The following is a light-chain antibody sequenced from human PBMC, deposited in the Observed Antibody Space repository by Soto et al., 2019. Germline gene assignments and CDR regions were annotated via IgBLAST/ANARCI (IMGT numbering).Light chain of an antibody. CDR1: QSVLYSSNNKNN. CDR3: QQYNNWWT. CDR2: YAS. Sequence: DIVMTQYPDSLAVSLGERATINCKSSQSVLYSSNNKNNLAWYQQKPGQAPRLLISYASTRATGIPARFSGTGSGKEFTLTISNLQSEDSAVYYCQQYNNWWTFGQGTKVDI. V-gene: IGKV4-1*01. J-gene: IGKJ1*01.